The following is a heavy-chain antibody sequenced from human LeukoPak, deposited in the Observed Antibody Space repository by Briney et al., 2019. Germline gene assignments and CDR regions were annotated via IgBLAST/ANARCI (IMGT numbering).Heavy chain of an antibody. V-gene: IGHV1-18*01. Sequence: GASVKVSCKASGYTFTSYGISWVRQAPGQGLEWMGWISAYNGNTNYAQKLQGRVTMTTDTSTSTAYMELRSLRSDDTAVYYCARDYYDSSDQSRGNAFDIWGQGTMVTVSS. CDR3: ARDYYDSSDQSRGNAFDI. J-gene: IGHJ3*02. CDR2: ISAYNGNT. D-gene: IGHD3-22*01. CDR1: GYTFTSYG.